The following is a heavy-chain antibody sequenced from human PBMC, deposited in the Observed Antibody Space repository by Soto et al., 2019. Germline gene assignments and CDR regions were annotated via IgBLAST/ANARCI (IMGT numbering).Heavy chain of an antibody. V-gene: IGHV1-3*01. D-gene: IGHD6-6*01. J-gene: IGHJ4*02. CDR1: GYTFTSYA. CDR3: ARDGRSPY. CDR2: INAGNGKT. Sequence: QVQLVQSGAEVKKPGASVKVSCKASGYTFTSYAMHWVRQAPGQRLEWMGWINAGNGKTKYSQKFQGRVTITRDTSASTAYMELSSLRSEDTAVYYCARDGRSPYWGQGTLVTVSS.